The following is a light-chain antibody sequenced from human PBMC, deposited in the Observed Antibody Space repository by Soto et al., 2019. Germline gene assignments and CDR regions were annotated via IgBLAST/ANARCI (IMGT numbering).Light chain of an antibody. V-gene: IGKV3-15*01. CDR3: QQYNTWPLIT. Sequence: EIVMTQSPGTLSVSPGERATLSCRASQTVSRHLAWYQQKHGQAPRLLIFGASTRATGIPDRFSGSGSGTDFTLTISALQSEDFAVYYCQQYNTWPLITFGPATRMDIK. J-gene: IGKJ5*01. CDR1: QTVSRH. CDR2: GAS.